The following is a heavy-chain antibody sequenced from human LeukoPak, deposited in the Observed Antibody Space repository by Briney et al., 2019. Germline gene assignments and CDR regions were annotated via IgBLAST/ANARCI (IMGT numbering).Heavy chain of an antibody. J-gene: IGHJ4*02. Sequence: SGGSLRLSCAASGFTFSSYSTNWVRQAPGKGLEWVSSISSSSSYIYYADSVKGRFTISRDNAKNSLYLQMNSLRAEDTAVYYCARFIHTRYYFDYWGQGTLVTVSS. CDR2: ISSSSSYI. V-gene: IGHV3-21*01. CDR1: GFTFSSYS. CDR3: ARFIHTRYYFDY. D-gene: IGHD2-21*01.